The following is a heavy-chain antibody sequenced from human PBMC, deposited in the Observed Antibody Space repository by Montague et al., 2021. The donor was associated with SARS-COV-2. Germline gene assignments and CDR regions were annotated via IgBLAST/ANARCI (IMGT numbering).Heavy chain of an antibody. V-gene: IGHV4-39*01. J-gene: IGHJ6*03. Sequence: SETLSPTCTVSGGSVSSSPYYWGWNRQPPGRGLEWDGSISYSGRTYFTPCLKSRLTISVDSSENQFSLRLSSVTAADTAVYYCASSYYYGSGSYVYNYYMDVWGKGTTVTVSS. CDR1: GGSVSSSPYY. CDR3: ASSYYYGSGSYVYNYYMDV. D-gene: IGHD3-10*01. CDR2: ISYSGRT.